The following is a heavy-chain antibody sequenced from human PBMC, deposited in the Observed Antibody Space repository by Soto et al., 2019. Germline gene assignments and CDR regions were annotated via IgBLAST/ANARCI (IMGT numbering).Heavy chain of an antibody. V-gene: IGHV1-18*01. Sequence: ASVKVSCKASGYTFTSYGISWVRQAPGQGLEWMGWISAYNGNTNYAQKLQGRVTMTTDTSTSTAYMELRSLRSDDTAVYYCARELMITFGGVIGWFDPWGQGTLVTVSS. D-gene: IGHD3-16*01. CDR1: GYTFTSYG. CDR3: ARELMITFGGVIGWFDP. J-gene: IGHJ5*02. CDR2: ISAYNGNT.